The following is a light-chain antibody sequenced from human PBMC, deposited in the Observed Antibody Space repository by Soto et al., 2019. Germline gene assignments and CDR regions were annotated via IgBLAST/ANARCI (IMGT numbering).Light chain of an antibody. Sequence: QSVLTQPASVSGSPGQSITISCTGTSSDVGGYNYVSWYQQHPGKAPKLMIYDVTDRPSGVSNRFSGSKSGNTASLTISGLQAEDEADYYCSSYASGRDVLFGGGTKLTVL. V-gene: IGLV2-14*01. CDR3: SSYASGRDVL. J-gene: IGLJ2*01. CDR2: DVT. CDR1: SSDVGGYNY.